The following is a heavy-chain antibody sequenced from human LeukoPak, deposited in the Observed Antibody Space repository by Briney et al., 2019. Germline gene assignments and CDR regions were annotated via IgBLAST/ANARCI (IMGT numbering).Heavy chain of an antibody. Sequence: GGSLGLSCAASGFTFSGSAMHWVRQASGKGLEWVGRIRSKANSYATAYAASVKGRFTISRDDSKNTAYLQMNSLKTEDTAVYYCVGVYSYGIFDYWGQGTLVTVSS. J-gene: IGHJ4*02. D-gene: IGHD5-18*01. V-gene: IGHV3-73*01. CDR2: IRSKANSYAT. CDR1: GFTFSGSA. CDR3: VGVYSYGIFDY.